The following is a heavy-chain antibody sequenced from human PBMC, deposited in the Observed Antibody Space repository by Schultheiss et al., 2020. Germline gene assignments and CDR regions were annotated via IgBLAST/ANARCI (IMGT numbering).Heavy chain of an antibody. CDR1: GYSISSGYY. CDR3: AREVHGGNSGLHY. D-gene: IGHD4-23*01. J-gene: IGHJ4*02. Sequence: SETLSLTCAVSGYSISSGYYWGWIRQSPGTGLEWIGSIYHSGSTYYNPSLTSRLTISVDKSKNQFSLKLSSVTAADTAVYYCAREVHGGNSGLHYWGQGTLVTVSS. V-gene: IGHV4-38-2*02. CDR2: IYHSGST.